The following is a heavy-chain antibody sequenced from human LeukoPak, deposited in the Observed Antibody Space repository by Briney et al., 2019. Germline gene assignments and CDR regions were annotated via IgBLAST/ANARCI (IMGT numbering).Heavy chain of an antibody. CDR3: AREYYDILTGYYLLDY. CDR1: GYTFTGYY. J-gene: IGHJ4*02. CDR2: INPNSGGT. D-gene: IGHD3-9*01. V-gene: IGHV1-2*02. Sequence: GASVKVSCKASGYTFTGYYMHWVRQAPGQGLEWMGWINPNSGGTNYAQKFQGRVTMTRDTSISTAYMELSRLRSDDTAVYYCAREYYDILTGYYLLDYWGRGTLVTVSS.